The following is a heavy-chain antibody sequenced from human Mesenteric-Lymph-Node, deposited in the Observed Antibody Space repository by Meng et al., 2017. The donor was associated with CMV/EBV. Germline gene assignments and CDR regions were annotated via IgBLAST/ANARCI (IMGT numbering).Heavy chain of an antibody. CDR1: GYTFTNYD. Sequence: ASVKVSCKASGYTFTNYDINWVRQATGQGLEWMGWMNPNSGNTGYAQKFQGRVTMTWNTPISTAYMELSSLRSEDTAVYYCARPSNFWSGYSYFYGMDVWGQGTTVTVSS. V-gene: IGHV1-8*01. CDR2: MNPNSGNT. CDR3: ARPSNFWSGYSYFYGMDV. D-gene: IGHD3-3*01. J-gene: IGHJ6*02.